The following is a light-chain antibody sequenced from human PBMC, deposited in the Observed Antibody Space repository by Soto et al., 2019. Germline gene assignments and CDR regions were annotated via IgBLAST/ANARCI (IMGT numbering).Light chain of an antibody. V-gene: IGKV1-39*01. Sequence: DIQMTQSPSSLSASVGDRVTITCRASQSISSYLNWYQQKPGKAPKLLIYDASSLESGVPSRFSGSGSGTDFTLTISSLQPEDYATYFCQQKYRVPRAFGQGTKVDI. CDR1: QSISSY. CDR3: QQKYRVPRA. J-gene: IGKJ1*01. CDR2: DAS.